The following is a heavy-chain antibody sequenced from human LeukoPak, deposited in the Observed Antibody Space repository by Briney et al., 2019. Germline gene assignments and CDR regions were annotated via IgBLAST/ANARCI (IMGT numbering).Heavy chain of an antibody. D-gene: IGHD4-17*01. Sequence: GGSLRLTCAASGFSLSPSWMHCVRQAPGKGLEWVSAISGSGGDIYYADSVKGRFTISRDNSKNTPYLQMNSLRAEDTAVYYCAKTLGDYVGYYYYGLDVWGQGTTVTVSS. CDR1: GFSLSPSW. V-gene: IGHV3-23*01. CDR2: ISGSGGDI. J-gene: IGHJ6*02. CDR3: AKTLGDYVGYYYYGLDV.